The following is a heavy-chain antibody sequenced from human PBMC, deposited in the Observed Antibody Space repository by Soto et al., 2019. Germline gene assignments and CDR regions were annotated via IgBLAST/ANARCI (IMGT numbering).Heavy chain of an antibody. Sequence: GGSLRLSCAASGFTFSSYAMSWVRQAPGQGLEWVSTINDSGGTTFYADSVKGRFTISRDNSKNTLYLQMNSLRAEDTAVYYCAKDPHSRGWSYNWFDTWGQGTLVTVSS. CDR3: AKDPHSRGWSYNWFDT. V-gene: IGHV3-23*01. CDR1: GFTFSSYA. D-gene: IGHD6-19*01. J-gene: IGHJ5*02. CDR2: INDSGGTT.